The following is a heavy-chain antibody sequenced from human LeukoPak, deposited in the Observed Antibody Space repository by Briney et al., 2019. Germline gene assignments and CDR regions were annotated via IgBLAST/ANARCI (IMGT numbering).Heavy chain of an antibody. CDR1: GYTFGDYA. Sequence: GGSLRLSCTGSGYTFGDYAMSWVRQSPGKGLEWVSLIRSKAFGGATEYAASVKGRFTISRDDSKSIAYLQMNSLKTEDTAMYYCTRDGGTLDYWGQGTLVTVSS. J-gene: IGHJ4*02. D-gene: IGHD3-16*01. CDR2: IRSKAFGGAT. V-gene: IGHV3-49*04. CDR3: TRDGGTLDY.